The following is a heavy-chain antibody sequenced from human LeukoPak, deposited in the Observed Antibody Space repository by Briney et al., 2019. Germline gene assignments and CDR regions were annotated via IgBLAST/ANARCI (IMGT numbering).Heavy chain of an antibody. CDR3: AKDSSIAAAGANWFDP. V-gene: IGHV3-23*01. J-gene: IGHJ5*02. D-gene: IGHD6-13*01. CDR2: ISGSGGST. Sequence: PGGSLRLSCVASGFTFSSYAMTWVRQTPGKGLEWVSVISGSGGSTFYADSVEGRFTISRDNSKNTLYLQMNSLRAEDTAVYYCAKDSSIAAAGANWFDPWGQGTLVTVPS. CDR1: GFTFSSYA.